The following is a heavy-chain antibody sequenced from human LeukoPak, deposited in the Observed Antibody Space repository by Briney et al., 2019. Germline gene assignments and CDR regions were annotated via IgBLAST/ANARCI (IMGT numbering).Heavy chain of an antibody. CDR3: ARGDYYDSSGYSLGYAFDI. Sequence: SETLSLTCAVSGGSISSGGYSWSWIRQPPGKGLDWIGYIFYSGSTYYSPSLKSRVTISVDTSKNQFSLKLSSVTAADTAVYYCARGDYYDSSGYSLGYAFDIWGQGTMVTVSS. CDR2: IFYSGST. V-gene: IGHV4-30-4*07. J-gene: IGHJ3*02. CDR1: GGSISSGGYS. D-gene: IGHD3-22*01.